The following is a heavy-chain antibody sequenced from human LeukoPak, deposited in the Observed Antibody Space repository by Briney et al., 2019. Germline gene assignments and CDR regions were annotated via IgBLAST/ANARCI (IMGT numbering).Heavy chain of an antibody. CDR3: AKIRVVPSDYFDC. CDR2: IYSGGST. D-gene: IGHD3-22*01. Sequence: GGSLRLSCAASGFTVSSNYMSWVRQAPGKGLEWVSVIYSGGSTYYADSVKGRFTISRDNSKNTLYLQMNSLRAEDTAVYYCAKIRVVPSDYFDCWGQGTLVTVSS. CDR1: GFTVSSNY. V-gene: IGHV3-66*01. J-gene: IGHJ4*02.